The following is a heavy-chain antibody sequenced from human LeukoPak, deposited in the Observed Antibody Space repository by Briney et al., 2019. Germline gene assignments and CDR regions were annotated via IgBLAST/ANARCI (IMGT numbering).Heavy chain of an antibody. CDR2: ISGSGGST. Sequence: GGSLRLSCAASGFTFSSYSMNWVRQAPGKGLEWVSAISGSGGSTYYADSVKGRFTISRDNSKNTLYLQMNSLRAEDTAVYYCASYDSSGYRFDYWGQGTLVTVSS. V-gene: IGHV3-23*01. CDR1: GFTFSSYS. J-gene: IGHJ4*02. D-gene: IGHD3-22*01. CDR3: ASYDSSGYRFDY.